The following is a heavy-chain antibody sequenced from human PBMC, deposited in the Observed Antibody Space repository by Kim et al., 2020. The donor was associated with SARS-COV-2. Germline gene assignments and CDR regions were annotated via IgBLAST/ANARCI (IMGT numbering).Heavy chain of an antibody. CDR3: ATDRGYLQFDY. D-gene: IGHD3-10*01. CDR1: GFTFSNSW. J-gene: IGHJ4*02. V-gene: IGHV3-7*01. CDR2: IKPDGSKS. Sequence: GGSLRLSCTASGFTFSNSWMNWVRQAPGMGLEWVANIKPDGSKSNYVASVRGRFTISRDNAKNSLYLQIDNLRAEDTAVYYCATDRGYLQFDYWGQGTL.